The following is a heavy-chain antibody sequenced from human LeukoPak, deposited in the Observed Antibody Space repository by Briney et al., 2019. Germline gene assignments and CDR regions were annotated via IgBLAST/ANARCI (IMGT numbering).Heavy chain of an antibody. J-gene: IGHJ3*02. CDR2: IIPIFGTA. CDR3: ARDDRRYFDRLGHDAFDI. V-gene: IGHV1-69*13. CDR1: GGTFSSYA. D-gene: IGHD3-9*01. Sequence: VASVKVSCKASGGTFSSYAISWVRQAPGQGLEWMGGIIPIFGTANYAQKFQGRVTITADESTSTAYMELSSLRSEDTAVYYCARDDRRYFDRLGHDAFDIWGQGTLVTVSS.